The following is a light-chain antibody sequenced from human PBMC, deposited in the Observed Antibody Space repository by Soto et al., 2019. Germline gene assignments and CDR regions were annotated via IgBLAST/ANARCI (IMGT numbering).Light chain of an antibody. CDR2: GAS. J-gene: IGKJ5*01. CDR1: QSVRSN. V-gene: IGKV3-15*01. CDR3: QQYNKWPIT. Sequence: EIVMTQSPSTMSVSAGERATLSWGASQSVRSNLAWYQQKPGQAPRLLIYGASTRATGIPARFSGSGYGTEFTLTVSSLQPEDFAVYYCQQYNKWPITFGQGTRLEIK.